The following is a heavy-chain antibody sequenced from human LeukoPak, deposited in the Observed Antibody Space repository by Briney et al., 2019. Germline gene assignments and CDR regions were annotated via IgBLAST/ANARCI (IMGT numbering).Heavy chain of an antibody. V-gene: IGHV3-23*01. CDR2: ISGSGGST. CDR3: AKDDQYGDYYYYYYYMDV. J-gene: IGHJ6*03. D-gene: IGHD4-17*01. CDR1: GFTFSGYG. Sequence: GGSLRLSCAASGFTFSGYGMSWVRQAPGKGLKWVSAISGSGGSTYYADSVKGRFTISRDNSKNTLYLQMNSLRAEDTAVYYCAKDDQYGDYYYYYYYMDVWGKGTTVTVSS.